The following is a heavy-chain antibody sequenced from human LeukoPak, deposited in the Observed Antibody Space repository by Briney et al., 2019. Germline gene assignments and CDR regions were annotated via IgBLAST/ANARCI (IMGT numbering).Heavy chain of an antibody. CDR3: ARVYSYDSSGYYFYGY. CDR1: GYTFTGYY. J-gene: IGHJ4*02. V-gene: IGHV1-2*02. D-gene: IGHD3-22*01. Sequence: ASVKVSCKASGYTFTGYYMHWVRQAPGQGLEWMGWINPNSGGTNYAQKFQGRVTMTRDTSISTAYMELSRLRSDDAAVYYCARVYSYDSSGYYFYGYSGQGTLVTVSS. CDR2: INPNSGGT.